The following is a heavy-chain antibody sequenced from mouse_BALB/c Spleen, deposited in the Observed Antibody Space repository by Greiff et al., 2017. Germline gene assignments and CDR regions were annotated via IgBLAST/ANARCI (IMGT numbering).Heavy chain of an antibody. Sequence: DVKLVESGPGLVKPSQSLSLTCTVTGYSITSDYAWNWIRQFPGNKLELMGYISYSGSTSYNPSLKSRISITRDTSKNQFFLQLNSVTTEDTATYCCARGYWYLDVWGAGTTVTVSS. J-gene: IGHJ1*01. CDR1: GYSITSDYA. CDR2: ISYSGST. CDR3: ARGYWYLDV. V-gene: IGHV3-2*02.